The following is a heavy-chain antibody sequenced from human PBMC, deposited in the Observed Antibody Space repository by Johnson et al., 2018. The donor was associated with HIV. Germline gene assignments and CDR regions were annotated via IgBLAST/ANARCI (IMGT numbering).Heavy chain of an antibody. D-gene: IGHD5/OR15-5a*01. V-gene: IGHV3-74*01. CDR1: GFTFSTYW. Sequence: VQLVESGGGLVQPGGSLRLSCAASGFTFSTYWMHWVRQAPGKGLVWVSRISSDGSIPVYADSVKGRFTISRDNAKNTLYLQMNSLRAEDTAVYYCTKDLYDSWVDVFDTWGQGTMVTVSS. J-gene: IGHJ3*02. CDR3: TKDLYDSWVDVFDT. CDR2: ISSDGSIP.